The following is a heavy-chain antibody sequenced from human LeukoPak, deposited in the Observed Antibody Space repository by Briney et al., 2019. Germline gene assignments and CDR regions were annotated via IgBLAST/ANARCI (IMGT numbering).Heavy chain of an antibody. J-gene: IGHJ4*02. CDR2: ISDSGGST. Sequence: GGFLRLSCAASRFTFSSYAMSWVRQAPGKGLEWVSTISDSGGSTYYADSVKGRFTISRDNSKDTLFLQMNSLRAEDTAVYYCAKLTGVAAPGFWGQGTLVTVSS. CDR1: RFTFSSYA. CDR3: AKLTGVAAPGF. V-gene: IGHV3-23*01. D-gene: IGHD6-19*01.